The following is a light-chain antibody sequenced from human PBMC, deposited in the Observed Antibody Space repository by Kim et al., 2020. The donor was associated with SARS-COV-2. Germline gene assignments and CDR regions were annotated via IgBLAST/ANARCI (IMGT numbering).Light chain of an antibody. CDR3: CSYAGRSEV. CDR1: SSDVGAYDY. CDR2: AVT. Sequence: QSALTQPRSVSGSRGQPVTLSCTGTSSDVGAYDYVSWYQQHPDKAPKLIVYAVTKRPSGVPDRFSGSKSGNTASLTIYGLEPEDEADYYCCSYAGRSEVFGGGTRLTVL. J-gene: IGLJ3*02. V-gene: IGLV2-11*01.